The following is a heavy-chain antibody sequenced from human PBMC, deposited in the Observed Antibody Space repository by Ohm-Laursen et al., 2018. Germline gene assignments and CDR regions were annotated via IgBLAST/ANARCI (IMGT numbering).Heavy chain of an antibody. V-gene: IGHV4-4*07. CDR3: ARGLWWFDP. CDR2: MFASGST. J-gene: IGHJ5*02. CDR1: GGSISNFY. Sequence: TLSLTCTVSGGSISNFYWNWIRKPAGKGLEWIGRMFASGSTDYNPSLKSRVTMSIDTSKNQFSLKLSSVTAADTALYYCARGLWWFDPWGQGTLVTVSS.